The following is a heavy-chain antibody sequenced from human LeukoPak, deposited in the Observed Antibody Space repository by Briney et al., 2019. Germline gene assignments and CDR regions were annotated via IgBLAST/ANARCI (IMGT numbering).Heavy chain of an antibody. CDR3: AKVRIVGASLDAFDI. Sequence: GGSLRLSCAASGFTFSSYWMHWVRQAPGKGLVWVSRINSDGSSTSYADSVKGRFTISRDSAKNTLYLQMNSLRAEDTAVYYCAKVRIVGASLDAFDIWGQGTMVTVSS. D-gene: IGHD1-26*01. CDR1: GFTFSSYW. V-gene: IGHV3-74*01. J-gene: IGHJ3*02. CDR2: INSDGSST.